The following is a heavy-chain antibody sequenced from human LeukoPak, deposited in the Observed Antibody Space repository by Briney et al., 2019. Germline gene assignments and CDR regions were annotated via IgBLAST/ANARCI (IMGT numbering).Heavy chain of an antibody. Sequence: ASVKVSCKASGYTLTSYAMHWVRQAPGQRLEWMGWINAGNGNTKYSQKFQGRVTITRDTSASTAYMELSSLRSEDTAVYYCARDLESDEGDYGDVLPGYWGQGTLVTVS. CDR2: INAGNGNT. CDR3: ARDLESDEGDYGDVLPGY. V-gene: IGHV1-3*01. D-gene: IGHD4-17*01. J-gene: IGHJ4*02. CDR1: GYTLTSYA.